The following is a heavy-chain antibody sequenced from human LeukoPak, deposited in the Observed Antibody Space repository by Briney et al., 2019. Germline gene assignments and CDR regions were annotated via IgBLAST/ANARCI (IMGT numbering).Heavy chain of an antibody. J-gene: IGHJ6*03. V-gene: IGHV4-59*01. CDR2: IYYSGSS. CDR1: GGSISTYY. Sequence: SETLSLTCTVSGGSISTYYWSWIRQPPGKGLEWIGYIYYSGSSNYNPSLKSRVTISVDTSKNQFSLKLSTVTAADTAVYYCARTPWDNRYYYMDVWGKGTTVTVSS. D-gene: IGHD2/OR15-2a*01. CDR3: ARTPWDNRYYYMDV.